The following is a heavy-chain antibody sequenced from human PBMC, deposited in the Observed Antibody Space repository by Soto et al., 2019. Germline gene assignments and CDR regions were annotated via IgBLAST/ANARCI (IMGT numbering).Heavy chain of an antibody. CDR1: GFTFSSYG. V-gene: IGHV3-33*01. J-gene: IGHJ4*02. CDR3: ARSAVVTARSPFDY. D-gene: IGHD2-15*01. CDR2: IWYDGSNK. Sequence: XVSLRLSCAASGFTFSSYGMHWVRQAPGKGLEWVAVIWYDGSNKYYADSVKGRFTISRDNSKNTLYLQMNSLRAEDTAVYYCARSAVVTARSPFDYWGQGTLVTVSS.